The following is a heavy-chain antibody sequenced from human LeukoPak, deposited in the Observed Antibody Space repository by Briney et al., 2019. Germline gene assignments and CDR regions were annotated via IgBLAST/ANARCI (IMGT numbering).Heavy chain of an antibody. V-gene: IGHV3-23*01. CDR2: SGVST. D-gene: IGHD3-10*01. Sequence: GGSLRLSCAASGFPFSSYALSWVRQAPGKGLEWVSASGVSTFYAGSVKGRFTISRDNSKNTLYLQMNSLRAEDTAVYYCAVYGSGSQPEDFDIWGQGTMVTVSS. CDR3: AVYGSGSQPEDFDI. CDR1: GFPFSSYA. J-gene: IGHJ3*02.